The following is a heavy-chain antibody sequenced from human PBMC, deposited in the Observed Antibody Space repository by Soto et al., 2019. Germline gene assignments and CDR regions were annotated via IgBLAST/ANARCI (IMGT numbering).Heavy chain of an antibody. CDR3: ATGDFYDSSGYWYDAFDI. CDR1: GFTFSNAW. CDR2: IKSKTDAGTT. V-gene: IGHV3-15*07. J-gene: IGHJ3*02. D-gene: IGHD3-22*01. Sequence: EVQLVESGGGLVKPGGSLRLSCAASGFTFSNAWMNWVRQAPGKGLEWVGRIKSKTDAGTTDYAAPVNGRFTISRDDSINTLYLQMSSLNTEDTALYYRATGDFYDSSGYWYDAFDIWGQGTMVTVSS.